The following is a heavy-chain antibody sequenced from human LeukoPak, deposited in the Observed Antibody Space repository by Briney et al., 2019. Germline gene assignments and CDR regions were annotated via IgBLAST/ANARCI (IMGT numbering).Heavy chain of an antibody. Sequence: PGGSLRPSCAASGFTFSGYWMSWVRQAPGKGLEWVANIKQDGSEKYYVDSVKGRFTISRDNAKNSLYLQMNSLRAEDTAVYYCTGVPAAIEVENWFDPWGQGTLVTVSS. CDR2: IKQDGSEK. D-gene: IGHD2-2*02. J-gene: IGHJ5*02. CDR3: TGVPAAIEVENWFDP. V-gene: IGHV3-7*01. CDR1: GFTFSGYW.